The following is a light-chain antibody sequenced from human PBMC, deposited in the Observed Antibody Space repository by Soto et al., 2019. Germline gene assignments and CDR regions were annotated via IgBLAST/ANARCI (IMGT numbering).Light chain of an antibody. J-gene: IGKJ3*01. CDR3: HHYDNSPPFP. V-gene: IGKV3-20*01. CDR1: QTINNRY. CDR2: AAS. Sequence: EIVLTQSPGTLSLSPGXRAILSCRASQTINNRYLAWYQQMPGRAPRLLIYAASSRAAGVPDRFSGSGSGTDFTLTINRLEPEDFAIYYCHHYDNSPPFPFGPGTKVDIK.